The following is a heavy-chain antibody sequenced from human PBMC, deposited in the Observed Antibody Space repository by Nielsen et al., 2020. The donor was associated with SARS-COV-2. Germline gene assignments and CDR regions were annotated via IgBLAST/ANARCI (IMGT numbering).Heavy chain of an antibody. Sequence: WVRQAPGQGLEWMGGIIPIFGTANYAQKFQGRVTITADESTSTAYMELSSLRSEDTAVYYCARVPSPPYYYDSSGYQRDYYYYGMDVWGQGTTVTVSS. CDR3: ARVPSPPYYYDSSGYQRDYYYYGMDV. D-gene: IGHD3-22*01. V-gene: IGHV1-69*01. J-gene: IGHJ6*02. CDR2: IIPIFGTA.